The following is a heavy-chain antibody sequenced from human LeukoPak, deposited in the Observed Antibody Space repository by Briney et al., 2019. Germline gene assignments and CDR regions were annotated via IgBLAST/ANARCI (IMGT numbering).Heavy chain of an antibody. V-gene: IGHV3-7*03. D-gene: IGHD6-19*01. CDR2: IKQDGSEK. CDR1: GFTFSSYW. J-gene: IGHJ5*02. CDR3: AKALSPSVAGPDNWFDP. Sequence: GGSLRLSCAASGFTFSSYWMSWVRQAPGKGLEWVANIKQDGSEKYYVDSVKGRFTISRDNAKNSLYLQMNSLRAEDTALYYCAKALSPSVAGPDNWFDPWGQGTLVTVSS.